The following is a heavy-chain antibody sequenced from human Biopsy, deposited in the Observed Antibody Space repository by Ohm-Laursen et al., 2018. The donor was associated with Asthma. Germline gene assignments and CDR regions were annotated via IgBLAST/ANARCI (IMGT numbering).Heavy chain of an antibody. CDR3: ARAVDYTQYYGIDV. CDR1: GGTLNNYA. CDR2: ISPIFGAI. D-gene: IGHD2/OR15-2a*01. V-gene: IGHV1-69*01. Sequence: SSVKVSCKASGGTLNNYAINWVRQAPGQGLEWMGGISPIFGAIRYAQNFQGRVTITADVFTNTVHMELSSLRSDDTAVYFCARAVDYTQYYGIDVWGQGTTVTVS. J-gene: IGHJ6*02.